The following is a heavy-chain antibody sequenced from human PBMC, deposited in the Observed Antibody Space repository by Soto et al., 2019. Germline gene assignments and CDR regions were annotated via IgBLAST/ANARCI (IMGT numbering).Heavy chain of an antibody. J-gene: IGHJ6*03. Sequence: SVKVSCKASGGTFSSYTISWVRQAPGQGLEWMGRIIPILGIANNAQKFQGRVTITADKSTSTAYMELSSLRSEDTAVYYCARDYGDSGEANYYYYYMDVWGKGTTVTVSS. D-gene: IGHD4-17*01. CDR2: IIPILGIA. CDR1: GGTFSSYT. V-gene: IGHV1-69*04. CDR3: ARDYGDSGEANYYYYYMDV.